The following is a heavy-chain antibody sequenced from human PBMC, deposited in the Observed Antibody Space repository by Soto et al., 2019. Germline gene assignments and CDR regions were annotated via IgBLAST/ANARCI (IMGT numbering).Heavy chain of an antibody. CDR1: GFTFSSYW. Sequence: EVQLVESGGGLVQPGGSLRLSCAASGFTFSSYWMHWVRQAPGKGLVWVSRINSDGSSTSYADSVKGRITISRDNAKNTLYLQMNSLRAEDTAVYYCAVAMAGPTAIGYWGQGTRVTVSS. CDR3: AVAMAGPTAIGY. D-gene: IGHD6-19*01. V-gene: IGHV3-74*01. J-gene: IGHJ4*02. CDR2: INSDGSST.